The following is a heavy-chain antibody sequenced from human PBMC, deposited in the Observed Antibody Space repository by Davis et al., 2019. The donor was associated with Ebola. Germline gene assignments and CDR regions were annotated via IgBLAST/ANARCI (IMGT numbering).Heavy chain of an antibody. CDR1: GFTFSSYS. CDR3: ARVMAIFPYYYYYMDV. Sequence: PGGSLRLSCAASGFTFSSYSMNWVRQAPGKGLEWVSSISSSSSYIYYADSVKGRFTISRDNAKNSLYLQMNSLRAEDTAVYYCARVMAIFPYYYYYMDVWGKGTTVTVSS. D-gene: IGHD3-9*01. V-gene: IGHV3-21*01. J-gene: IGHJ6*03. CDR2: ISSSSSYI.